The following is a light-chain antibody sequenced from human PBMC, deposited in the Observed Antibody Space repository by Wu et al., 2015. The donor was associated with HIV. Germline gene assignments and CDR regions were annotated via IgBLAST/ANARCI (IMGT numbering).Light chain of an antibody. CDR2: GAS. J-gene: IGKJ1*01. CDR3: QQRSTRPWT. V-gene: IGKV3D-20*02. Sequence: EIVLTQSPGTLSLSPGERATLSCRASQTVRSNYLAWYQQKPGQAPRLLMYGASSRATGIPDRFSGSESGTDFTLTISSLEPEDFAVYYCQQRSTRPWTFGPGPGWKSN. CDR1: QTVRSNY.